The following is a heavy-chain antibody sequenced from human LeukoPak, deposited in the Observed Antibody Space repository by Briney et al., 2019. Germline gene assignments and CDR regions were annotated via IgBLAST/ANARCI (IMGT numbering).Heavy chain of an antibody. Sequence: PSETLSLTCTVSGASISSYYWSWIRQPPGKGLEWIGYMYYSGSTKYNPSLKSRVTISVDTSKNQFSLNLNSVTAADTAVYYCARDLRDGYNSLGYWGQGTLVTVSS. J-gene: IGHJ4*02. D-gene: IGHD5-24*01. CDR2: MYYSGST. V-gene: IGHV4-59*01. CDR3: ARDLRDGYNSLGY. CDR1: GASISSYY.